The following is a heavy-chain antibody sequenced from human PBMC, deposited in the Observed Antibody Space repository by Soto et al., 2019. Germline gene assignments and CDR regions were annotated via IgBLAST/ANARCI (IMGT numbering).Heavy chain of an antibody. D-gene: IGHD1-1*01. CDR2: IYYSGST. J-gene: IGHJ4*02. Sequence: QLQLRESGPGLVKPSETLSLTCTVSGGSISSSTDYWGWIRQPTGQGLEWIGSIYYSGSTYSNPSLESRVTISVDTSKNQFSLKLRSVTAADTAVYYCATQGVGTFLFDYWGQGTLVTVSS. V-gene: IGHV4-39*01. CDR3: ATQGVGTFLFDY. CDR1: GGSISSSTDY.